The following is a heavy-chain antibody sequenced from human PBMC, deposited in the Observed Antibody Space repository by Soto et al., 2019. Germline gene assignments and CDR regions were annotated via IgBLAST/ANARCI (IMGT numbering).Heavy chain of an antibody. D-gene: IGHD3-16*01. CDR1: GASISGFY. CDR2: IYATGTT. J-gene: IGHJ5*02. CDR3: VRDRPKTLRDWFDP. Sequence: PSETLSLTYTVSGASISGFYWSWIRKSAGKGLEWIGRIYATGTTDYNPSLKSRVMISVDTSKKQFYLKLRSVTAADTAVYYCVRDRPKTLRDWFDPWGQGISVTVS. V-gene: IGHV4-4*07.